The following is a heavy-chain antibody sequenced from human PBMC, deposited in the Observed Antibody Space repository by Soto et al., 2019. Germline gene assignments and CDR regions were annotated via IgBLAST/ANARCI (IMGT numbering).Heavy chain of an antibody. J-gene: IGHJ6*02. Sequence: GGSLRLSCAASGFSFSNSSMSWVRQAPRKGLEWVSSVSPSGVYIYYADSVKGRFSISRDNSKSTIFLQMNSLRDEDAAVYYWAPGALSTHCIDVCGQGNTVNVS. D-gene: IGHD1-26*01. CDR3: APGALSTHCIDV. CDR1: GFSFSNSS. CDR2: VSPSGVYI. V-gene: IGHV3-23*01.